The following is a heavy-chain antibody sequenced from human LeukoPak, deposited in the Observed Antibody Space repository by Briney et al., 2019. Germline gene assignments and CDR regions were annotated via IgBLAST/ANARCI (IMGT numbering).Heavy chain of an antibody. CDR2: FDPEDGET. D-gene: IGHD4-17*01. J-gene: IGHJ3*02. Sequence: ASVKVSCKASGYTFTSYDINWVRQATGQGLEWMGGFDPEDGETIYAQKFQGRVTMTEDTSTDTAYMELSSLRSEDTAVYYCATPYGDHRVGNAFDIWGQGTMVTVSS. V-gene: IGHV1-24*01. CDR3: ATPYGDHRVGNAFDI. CDR1: GYTFTSYD.